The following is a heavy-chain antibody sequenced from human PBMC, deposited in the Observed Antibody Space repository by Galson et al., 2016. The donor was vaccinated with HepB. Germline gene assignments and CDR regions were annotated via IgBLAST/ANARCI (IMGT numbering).Heavy chain of an antibody. V-gene: IGHV4-59*11. D-gene: IGHD3/OR15-3a*01. CDR1: GAPISGHY. CDR2: VHYDGTT. Sequence: ETLSLTCTVSGAPISGHYWSWIRQRPGKGLEWIGNVHYDGTTNYNPSLGSRISISIDTSKTHFSLRLSSLTATDTAIYYCARDGRAWVALDVWGQGTTVTVSS. J-gene: IGHJ6*02. CDR3: ARDGRAWVALDV.